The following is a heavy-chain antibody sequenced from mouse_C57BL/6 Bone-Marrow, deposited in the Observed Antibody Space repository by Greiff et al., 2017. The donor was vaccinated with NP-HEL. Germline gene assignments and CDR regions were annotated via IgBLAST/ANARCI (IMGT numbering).Heavy chain of an antibody. CDR1: GYTFTSYT. D-gene: IGHD1-1*01. V-gene: IGHV1-4*01. CDR2: INPSSGYT. Sequence: VQLQQSGAELARPGASVKMSCKASGYTFTSYTMHLVKQRPGQGLEWIGYINPSSGYTKYNQKFKDKATLTADKSSSTAYMQLSSLTSEDSAVYYCANYYGSSPYYFDYWGQGTTLTVSS. CDR3: ANYYGSSPYYFDY. J-gene: IGHJ2*01.